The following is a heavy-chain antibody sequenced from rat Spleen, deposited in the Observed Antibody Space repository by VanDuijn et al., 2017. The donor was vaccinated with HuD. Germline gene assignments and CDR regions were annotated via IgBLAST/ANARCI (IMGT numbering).Heavy chain of an antibody. CDR2: IWAGGGT. J-gene: IGHJ2*01. D-gene: IGHD1-10*01. CDR1: GFSLTSYH. CDR3: ARRITTGVFDY. Sequence: QVQLKESGPGLVQPSQTLSLTCTVPGFSLTSYHVSWVRQPPGKSLAGMGTIWAGGGTNYNSAVQSRLSISRDTSKSQVFLKMNSLQPEDTGTYYCARRITTGVFDYWGQGVMVTVSS. V-gene: IGHV2-72*01.